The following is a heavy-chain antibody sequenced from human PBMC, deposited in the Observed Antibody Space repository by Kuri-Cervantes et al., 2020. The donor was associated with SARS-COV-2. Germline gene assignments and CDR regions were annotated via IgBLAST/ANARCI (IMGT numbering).Heavy chain of an antibody. V-gene: IGHV4-39*01. Sequence: ESLKISCTVSGGSISNSSYYWGWIRQPPGKGLEWIGSIYYSGSTYYNPSLKSRVTISVDTSKNQFSLKLSSVTAADTAVYYCARSGYSYGPETQGAFDIWGQGTMVTVSS. D-gene: IGHD5-18*01. J-gene: IGHJ3*02. CDR3: ARSGYSYGPETQGAFDI. CDR2: IYYSGST. CDR1: GGSISNSSYY.